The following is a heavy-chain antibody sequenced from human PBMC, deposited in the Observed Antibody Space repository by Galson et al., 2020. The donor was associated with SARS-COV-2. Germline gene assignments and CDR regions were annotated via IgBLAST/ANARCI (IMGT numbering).Heavy chain of an antibody. V-gene: IGHV4-59*01. D-gene: IGHD6-13*01. CDR3: AREGYSSTWDYYGMDV. J-gene: IGHJ6*02. CDR1: GGPISTYY. CDR2: IYYRGST. Sequence: SETLSLTCTVSGGPISTYYWSWIRQPPGKGLEWFGNIYYRGSTNYNPSLKSRVTISVDTSKNHFSLKLSSVTAADTAVYYCAREGYSSTWDYYGMDVWGQGTTVTVSS.